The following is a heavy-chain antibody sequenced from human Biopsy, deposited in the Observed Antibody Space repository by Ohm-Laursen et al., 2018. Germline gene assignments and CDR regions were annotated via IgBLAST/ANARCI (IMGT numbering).Heavy chain of an antibody. Sequence: SETLSLTCTVSGDSISTYYWCWIRQPPGKGLERIGYVYYTGGTDYNPSLQSRVTISVDTSKNHFPLRLRSVTPADTAIYYCARDRGYYSDRTVPGYFDLWGRGTLVTVSS. D-gene: IGHD3-22*01. CDR2: VYYTGGT. CDR1: GDSISTYY. J-gene: IGHJ2*01. CDR3: ARDRGYYSDRTVPGYFDL. V-gene: IGHV4-59*01.